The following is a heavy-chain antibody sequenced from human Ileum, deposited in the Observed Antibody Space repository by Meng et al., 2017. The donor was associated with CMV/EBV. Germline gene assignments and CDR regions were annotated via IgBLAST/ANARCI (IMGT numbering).Heavy chain of an antibody. CDR2: IYYSGST. CDR1: GGSISSGDYY. V-gene: IGHV4-30-4*08. D-gene: IGHD4-23*01. Sequence: QVRLQESGPGLVKPSQTLSLTCIVSGGSISSGDYYWSWIRQPPGKGLEWIGYIYYSGSTYYNPSLKSRLTISLDTSKNQFSLKLSSVTAADTGVYYCARQTYGGNSREYYFDYWGQGTLVTVSS. CDR3: ARQTYGGNSREYYFDY. J-gene: IGHJ4*02.